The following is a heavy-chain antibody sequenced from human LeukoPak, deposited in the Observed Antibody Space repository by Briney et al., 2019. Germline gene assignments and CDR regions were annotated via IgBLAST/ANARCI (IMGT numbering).Heavy chain of an antibody. Sequence: GASVKVSCKASGGTFSSYAVSWVRQAPGQGLEWMGGIIPIFGTANYAQKFQGRVTITADESTSTAYMELSSLRSEDTAVYYCARDMVLVVPAVPREPFNWFDPWGQGTLVTVSS. CDR1: GGTFSSYA. V-gene: IGHV1-69*13. CDR2: IIPIFGTA. D-gene: IGHD2-2*01. CDR3: ARDMVLVVPAVPREPFNWFDP. J-gene: IGHJ5*02.